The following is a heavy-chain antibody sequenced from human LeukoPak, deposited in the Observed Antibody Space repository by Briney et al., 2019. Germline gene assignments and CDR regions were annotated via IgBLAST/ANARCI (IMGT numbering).Heavy chain of an antibody. V-gene: IGHV5-51*01. J-gene: IGHJ3*02. CDR3: ASSRIVGATDAFDI. D-gene: IGHD1-26*01. Sequence: GESLKISCKGSGYKFTNYWIAWVRQMPGKGLEYMGIISPGDSDTRYSPSFQGRVTISADKSINTAYLQWSSLKASDTAMYYCASSRIVGATDAFDIWGQGTMVTVSS. CDR1: GYKFTNYW. CDR2: ISPGDSDT.